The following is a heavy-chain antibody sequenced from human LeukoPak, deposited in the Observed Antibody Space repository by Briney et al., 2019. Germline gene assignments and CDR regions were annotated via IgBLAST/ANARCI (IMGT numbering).Heavy chain of an antibody. V-gene: IGHV4-59*01. D-gene: IGHD6-19*01. CDR2: IYYSGST. Sequence: SETLSLTCTVSGGPINNYYWSWIRQPPGKGLEWIGYIYYSGSTNYNPSLQSRVTISVDTSKNQFSLKLSSVTAADTAVYYCARATYSSGWGTSDYWGQGTLVTVSS. CDR3: ARATYSSGWGTSDY. J-gene: IGHJ4*02. CDR1: GGPINNYY.